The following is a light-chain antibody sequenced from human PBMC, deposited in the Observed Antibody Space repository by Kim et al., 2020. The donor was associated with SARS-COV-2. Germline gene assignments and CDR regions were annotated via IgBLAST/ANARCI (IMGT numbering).Light chain of an antibody. CDR2: DES. Sequence: LAPGERAPLSCPASQQVAGSYLAWYQQKPGQAPRLLIHDESTRAAGIPDRFSGSGSGTDFTLTISSLEPEDFAIYYCQTYGGATYTFGQGTKLEI. CDR3: QTYGGATYT. J-gene: IGKJ2*01. CDR1: QQVAGSY. V-gene: IGKV3D-20*02.